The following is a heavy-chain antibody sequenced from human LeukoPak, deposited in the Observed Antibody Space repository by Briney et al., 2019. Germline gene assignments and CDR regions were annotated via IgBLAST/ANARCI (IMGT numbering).Heavy chain of an antibody. CDR2: ISAYSGNT. CDR1: GYTFTSYG. CDR3: ARDPPQGWFDP. J-gene: IGHJ5*02. Sequence: GASVKVSCXASGYTFTSYGISWVRQAPGQGLEWMGWISAYSGNTNYAQKLQGRVTMTTDTSTSTAYMELRSLRSDDTAVYYCARDPPQGWFDPWGQGTLVTVSS. V-gene: IGHV1-18*01.